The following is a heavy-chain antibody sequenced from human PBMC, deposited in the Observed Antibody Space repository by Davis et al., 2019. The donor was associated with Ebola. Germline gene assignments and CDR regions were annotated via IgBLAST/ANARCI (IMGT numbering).Heavy chain of an antibody. CDR3: ARKSTFFDY. CDR2: IKQDGSEK. D-gene: IGHD3-16*01. J-gene: IGHJ4*02. Sequence: PGGSLRLSCAASGFTFSNYWMSWVLQAPGKGLEWVANIKQDGSEKYYVDSVKGRFTISRDNAKNSLYLQMNSLRAEDTAVYYCARKSTFFDYWGQGTRVTVSS. CDR1: GFTFSNYW. V-gene: IGHV3-7*03.